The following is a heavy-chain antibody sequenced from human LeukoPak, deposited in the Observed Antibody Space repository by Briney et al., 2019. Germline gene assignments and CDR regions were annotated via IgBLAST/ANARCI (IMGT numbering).Heavy chain of an antibody. CDR2: IYPGDSGI. D-gene: IGHD6-19*01. V-gene: IGHV5-51*01. CDR1: GYSFITYW. Sequence: PGESLKISCKGSGYSFITYWIGWVRQMPGKGLEWMGIIYPGDSGIRYSPSFQGQVTISADKSINTAYLQSSSLKASDPAMYSCAKHKGKYSGGCLNNDYGRDVWGKGTTVTVPP. CDR3: AKHKGKYSGGCLNNDYGRDV. J-gene: IGHJ6*04.